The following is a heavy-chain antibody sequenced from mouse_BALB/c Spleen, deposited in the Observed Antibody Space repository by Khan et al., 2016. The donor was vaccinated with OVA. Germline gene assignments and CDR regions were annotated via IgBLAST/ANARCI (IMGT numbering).Heavy chain of an antibody. CDR1: GLSLSRYS. CDR2: IWIGGSA. V-gene: IGHV2-6-4*01. J-gene: IGHJ1*01. D-gene: IGHD3-3*01. CDR3: ARNRDGGSYWYFDG. Sequence: QVQLKEPGPGLVAPSQSLSITCTVSGLSLSRYSVHWVRQPPGKGLVWPGIIWIGGSADYNSPLKSRLSISKDNSKSQVFLKMNSLQTDDTAMYYCARNRDGGSYWYFDGWGPGTTVTVSS.